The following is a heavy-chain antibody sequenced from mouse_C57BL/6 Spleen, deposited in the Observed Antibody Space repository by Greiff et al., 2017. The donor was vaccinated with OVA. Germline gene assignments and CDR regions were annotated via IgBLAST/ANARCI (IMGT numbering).Heavy chain of an antibody. D-gene: IGHD1-1*01. CDR2: IYPGSGNT. J-gene: IGHJ2*01. Sequence: VQRVESGAELVRPGASVKLSCKASGYTFTDYYINWVKQRPGQGLEWIARIYPGSGNTYYNEKFKGKATLTAEKSSSTAYMQLSSLTSEDSAVYFCARVSTTVRSYFDDWGQGTTLTVSS. CDR3: ARVSTTVRSYFDD. CDR1: GYTFTDYY. V-gene: IGHV1-76*01.